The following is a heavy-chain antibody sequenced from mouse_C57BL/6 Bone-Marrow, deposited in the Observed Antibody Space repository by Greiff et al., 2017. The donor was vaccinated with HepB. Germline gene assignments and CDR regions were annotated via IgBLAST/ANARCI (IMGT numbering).Heavy chain of an antibody. D-gene: IGHD1-1*01. J-gene: IGHJ4*01. V-gene: IGHV5-6*02. Sequence: EVKVFESGGDLVKPGGSLKLSCAASGFTFSSYGMSWVRQTPDKRLEWVATISSGGSYTYYPDSVKGRFTISRDNAKNTLYLQMSSLKSEDTAMYYCARRGYGSSFYAMDYWGQGTSVTVSS. CDR1: GFTFSSYG. CDR3: ARRGYGSSFYAMDY. CDR2: ISSGGSYT.